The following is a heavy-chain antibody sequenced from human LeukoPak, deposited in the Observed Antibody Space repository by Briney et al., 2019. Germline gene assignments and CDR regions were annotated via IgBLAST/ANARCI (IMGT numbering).Heavy chain of an antibody. CDR3: ARGGYSYGPTTFNLDY. Sequence: SETLSLTCTVSGGSISSGSYYWSWIRQPAGKGLEWIGRIYTSGSTNYNPSLKSRVTISVDTSKNQFSLKLSSVTAADTAVYYCARGGYSYGPTTFNLDYWGQGTLVTVSS. CDR2: IYTSGST. CDR1: GGSISSGSYY. V-gene: IGHV4-61*02. D-gene: IGHD5-18*01. J-gene: IGHJ4*02.